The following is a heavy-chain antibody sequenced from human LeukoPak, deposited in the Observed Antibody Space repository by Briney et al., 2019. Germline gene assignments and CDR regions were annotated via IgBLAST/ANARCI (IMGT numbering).Heavy chain of an antibody. V-gene: IGHV4-59*01. CDR3: AKSRRHLGLYYRMDV. CDR2: IYYTGST. D-gene: IGHD3-10*01. J-gene: IGHJ6*02. CDR1: GGSISSFY. Sequence: SETLSLTCTVSGGSISSFYWNWIRQPPGKGLEWIGNIYYTGSTNYNPSLKSRLSISVDTSKNQFSLKLSSVTAADTPVYYCAKSRRHLGLYYRMDVWGQGTTVTVSS.